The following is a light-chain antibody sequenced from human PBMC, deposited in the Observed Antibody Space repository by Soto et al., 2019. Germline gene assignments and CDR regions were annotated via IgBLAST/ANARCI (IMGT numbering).Light chain of an antibody. V-gene: IGLV2-14*01. J-gene: IGLJ1*01. Sequence: QSLLTQPASLSGSPGQSITISCTGNSSDVGGYNYVSWYQQHPGKAPKFMIYDVSNRPSGVSNRFSGSKSGNTASLTISGLQAEDEADYYCSSYTTSNTRQIVFGTGTKVTVL. CDR3: SSYTTSNTRQIV. CDR2: DVS. CDR1: SSDVGGYNY.